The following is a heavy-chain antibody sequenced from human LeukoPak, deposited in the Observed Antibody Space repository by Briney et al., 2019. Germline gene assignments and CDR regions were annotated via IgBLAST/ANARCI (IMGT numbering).Heavy chain of an antibody. CDR2: IHHSGSA. CDR3: AREVGSSTWPDY. CDR1: GGSISSSNW. V-gene: IGHV4-4*02. Sequence: SGTLSLTCAVSGGSISSSNWWSWVRQPPGKGLEWIGEIHHSGSANYNPSLKSRVTISVDKSKNQFSLRLRSVTAADTAIYYCAREVGSSTWPDYWGQGALVTVSS. J-gene: IGHJ4*02. D-gene: IGHD6-13*01.